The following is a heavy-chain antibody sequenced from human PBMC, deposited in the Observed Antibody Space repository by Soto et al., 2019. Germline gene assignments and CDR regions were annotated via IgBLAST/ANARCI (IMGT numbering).Heavy chain of an antibody. D-gene: IGHD7-27*01. Sequence: SETLSLTCTLSGRSISSSSYYWGWIRQPPGKGLEWIGIIYYSGSTYYNPSLKSRVTISVDTSKNQFSLKLSSVSAADTAVYYCTRGPSGDKVDYWGQGTLVTFSS. CDR1: GRSISSSSYY. V-gene: IGHV4-39*01. J-gene: IGHJ4*02. CDR2: IYYSGST. CDR3: TRGPSGDKVDY.